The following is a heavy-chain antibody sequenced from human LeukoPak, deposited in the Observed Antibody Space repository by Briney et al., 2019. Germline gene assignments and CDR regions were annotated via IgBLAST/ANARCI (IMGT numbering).Heavy chain of an antibody. CDR2: ISSSGSTI. J-gene: IGHJ6*04. CDR3: AELGITMIGGV. D-gene: IGHD3-10*02. CDR1: GLTFSSYE. V-gene: IGHV3-48*03. Sequence: GGSLRLSCAASGLTFSSYEMNWVRQAPGKGPEWVSYISSSGSTIYYADSVKGRFTISRDNAKNSLYLQMNSLRAEDTAVYYCAELGITMIGGVWGKGTTVTISS.